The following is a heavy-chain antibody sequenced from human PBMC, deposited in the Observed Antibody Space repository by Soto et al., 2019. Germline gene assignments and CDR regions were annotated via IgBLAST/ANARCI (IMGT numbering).Heavy chain of an antibody. CDR3: VRQGSGAVHGLGDV. Sequence: QVPLQESGPGLVKPSETLSLSCTVSGGSISRYYWSWIRQTPERGLEWIGYVNDKWGSNYNPTITSGVAISPDSFKMQFSLKLASVVDTDAGVYYCVRQGSGAVHGLGDVWGHWSTVTVS. CDR2: VNDKWGS. J-gene: IGHJ6*02. CDR1: GGSISRYY. D-gene: IGHD3-10*01. V-gene: IGHV4-59*08.